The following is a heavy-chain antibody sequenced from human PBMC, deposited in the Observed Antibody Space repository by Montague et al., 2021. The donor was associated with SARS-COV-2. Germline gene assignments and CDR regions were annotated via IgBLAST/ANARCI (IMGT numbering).Heavy chain of an antibody. V-gene: IGHV4-61*10. CDR3: VRADRRDPDTPHLYYYKGMDL. CDR1: GVVERRRRS. J-gene: IGHJ6*02. Sequence: SETLSLTCTVSGVVERRRRSEEDTSELQSPMERVCRLLHEKRNSYNSSLKSRVTISVDTSKNQVSLNLRSVTAADTAVYFCVRADRRDPDTPHLYYYKGMDLWGQGTTVTVSS. CDR2: LLHEKRN.